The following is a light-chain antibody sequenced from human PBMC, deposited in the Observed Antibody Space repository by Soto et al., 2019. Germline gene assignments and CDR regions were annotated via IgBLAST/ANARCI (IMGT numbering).Light chain of an antibody. V-gene: IGKV3-15*01. CDR3: QQYNKWPIT. CDR2: GAS. Sequence: EIVLTQSPGTLSLSPGERATLSCRASQSVSSSYLAWYQQKPGQAPRLLIYGASTRAAGIPARFSGSGSGTEFTLTISSLQSEDFAVYFCQQYNKWPITFGQGTRLEIK. J-gene: IGKJ5*01. CDR1: QSVSSSY.